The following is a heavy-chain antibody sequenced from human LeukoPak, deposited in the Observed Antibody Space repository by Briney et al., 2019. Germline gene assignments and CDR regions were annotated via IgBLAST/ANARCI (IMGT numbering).Heavy chain of an antibody. J-gene: IGHJ6*03. D-gene: IGHD3-10*01. CDR2: IYYSGGT. CDR3: ARGYGSGKSYYYMDV. V-gene: IGHV4-59*01. CDR1: GGSISSYY. Sequence: SETLSLTCTISGGSISSYYCNWIRQPPGKGLEWIGYIYYSGGTTYNPSLKSRVTISVDTSKNQFSLNLSSVTAADTAVYYCARGYGSGKSYYYMDVWGKGTTVTVSS.